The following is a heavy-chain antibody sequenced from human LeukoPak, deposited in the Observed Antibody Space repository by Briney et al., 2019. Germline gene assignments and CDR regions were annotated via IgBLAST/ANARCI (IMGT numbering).Heavy chain of an antibody. D-gene: IGHD2/OR15-2a*01. CDR2: IYYSGST. J-gene: IGHJ4*02. V-gene: IGHV4-59*01. Sequence: SETLSLTCTVSGGSLSSYYWSWIRQPPGKGLERIGYIYYSGSTNYNPSLTSRVTISVDTSKNQFSLKLTSVTAADTAVYYCARLGRQNTFDYWGQGTLVTVSS. CDR3: ARLGRQNTFDY. CDR1: GGSLSSYY.